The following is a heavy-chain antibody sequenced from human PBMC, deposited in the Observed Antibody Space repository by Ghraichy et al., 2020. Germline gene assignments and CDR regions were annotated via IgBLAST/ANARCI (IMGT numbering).Heavy chain of an antibody. J-gene: IGHJ4*02. CDR2: IKPDGSAQ. Sequence: GGSLRLSCAASGFIFSSFWMTWVRQAPGKGLEWVANIKPDGSAQYYVDSVKGRFTISRDNAKNSLYLQMNNLRAEDTAVYYCTRSFLQFWGQGILVTVSS. CDR1: GFIFSSFW. V-gene: IGHV3-7*03. CDR3: TRSFLQF. D-gene: IGHD2/OR15-2a*01.